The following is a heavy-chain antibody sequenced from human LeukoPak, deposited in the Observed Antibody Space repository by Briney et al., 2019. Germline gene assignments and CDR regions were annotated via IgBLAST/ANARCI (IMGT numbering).Heavy chain of an antibody. CDR1: GFTFSSYG. CDR2: IRYDGSNK. J-gene: IGHJ3*01. D-gene: IGHD2-2*02. V-gene: IGHV3-30*02. Sequence: GGSLRLSCAASGFTFSSYGMHWVRQAPGKGLEWVAFIRYDGSNKYYADSVKGRFTISRDNSENTLYLQMNSLRAEDTAVYYCARRLYCSGTSCYTGPDALDVWGQGTVVTVSS. CDR3: ARRLYCSGTSCYTGPDALDV.